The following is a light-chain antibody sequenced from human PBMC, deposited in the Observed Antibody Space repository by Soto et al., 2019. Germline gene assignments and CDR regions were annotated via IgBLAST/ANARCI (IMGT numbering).Light chain of an antibody. CDR3: QQSHSTPPYT. CDR1: QSISSH. J-gene: IGKJ2*01. Sequence: DIQMTQSPSSLSASVGDRVTITCRASQSISSHLNWYQQKPGKAPKLLIYSASSLQSGVPSRFSGSGSGTDFTLTISSLQPEDVATYYCQQSHSTPPYTFGQGTKLEIK. CDR2: SAS. V-gene: IGKV1-39*01.